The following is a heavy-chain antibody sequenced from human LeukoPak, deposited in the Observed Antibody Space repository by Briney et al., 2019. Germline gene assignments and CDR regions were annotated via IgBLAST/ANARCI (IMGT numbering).Heavy chain of an antibody. CDR2: ISYDGSNK. V-gene: IGHV3-30*04. D-gene: IGHD2-2*01. CDR1: GFTFSSYA. Sequence: GRSLRLSCAASGFTFSSYAMHWVRQAPGKGLEWVAVISYDGSNKYYADSVKGRFTISRDNAKNTLYLQMNSLRAEDTAVYYCARVPLPAAKGGYFDYWGQRTLVTVSS. CDR3: ARVPLPAAKGGYFDY. J-gene: IGHJ4*02.